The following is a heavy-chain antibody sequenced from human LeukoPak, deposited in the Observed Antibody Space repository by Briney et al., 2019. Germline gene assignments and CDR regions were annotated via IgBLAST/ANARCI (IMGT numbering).Heavy chain of an antibody. J-gene: IGHJ4*02. D-gene: IGHD1-20*01. V-gene: IGHV3-11*01. CDR3: AKPEQYNWNDGSFDY. CDR1: GFTFSDYY. CDR2: LSSSGSTI. Sequence: GGSLRLSCAASGFTFSDYYMSWIRQAPGKGLEWDSCLSSSGSTIYCADSVKGRFTISRDNAKSSLYLQMNSLRAGDTAVYYCAKPEQYNWNDGSFDYWGQGTLVTVSS.